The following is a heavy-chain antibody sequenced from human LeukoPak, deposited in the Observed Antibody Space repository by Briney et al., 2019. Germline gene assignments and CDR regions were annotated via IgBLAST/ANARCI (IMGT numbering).Heavy chain of an antibody. CDR1: GFTFTNNW. J-gene: IGHJ4*02. D-gene: IGHD3-22*01. Sequence: GGSLRLSCVASGFTFTNNWMTWVRQAPGKGLEWVAVIWFDGSNKYYVDSVKGRFTISRDNSKNTLYLQMNSLRAEDTAVYYCAKDQNYYDSSGYYPTYFDYWGQGTLVTVSS. CDR3: AKDQNYYDSSGYYPTYFDY. CDR2: IWFDGSNK. V-gene: IGHV3-33*06.